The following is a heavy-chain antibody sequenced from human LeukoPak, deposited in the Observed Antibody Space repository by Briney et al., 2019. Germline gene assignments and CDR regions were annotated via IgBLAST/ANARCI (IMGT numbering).Heavy chain of an antibody. CDR3: ARSGATTTYFDY. CDR2: INPNSGGT. D-gene: IGHD1-26*01. CDR1: GYTFTGYY. Sequence: ASVKVSCKASGYTFTGYYMNWVRQAPGQGLEWMGWINPNSGGTNYAQKFQGRVTMTRDTSISTAYMELSRLRSDDTAVYYCARSGATTTYFDYWGQGTLVTVSS. J-gene: IGHJ4*02. V-gene: IGHV1-2*02.